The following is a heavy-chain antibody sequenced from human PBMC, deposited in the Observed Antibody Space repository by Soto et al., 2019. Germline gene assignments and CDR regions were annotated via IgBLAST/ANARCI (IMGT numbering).Heavy chain of an antibody. Sequence: QVQLQESGPGLVKPSQTLSLTCTVSGGSISSGGYYWSWIRQHPGKGLEWIGYIYYSGSTYYNPSLKSRVTISVDTSKNQFSLELGSVAAADTAVYYCARGGGGFGELLRNWFDPWGQGTLVTVSS. D-gene: IGHD3-10*01. J-gene: IGHJ5*02. CDR2: IYYSGST. CDR3: ARGGGGFGELLRNWFDP. CDR1: GGSISSGGYY. V-gene: IGHV4-31*03.